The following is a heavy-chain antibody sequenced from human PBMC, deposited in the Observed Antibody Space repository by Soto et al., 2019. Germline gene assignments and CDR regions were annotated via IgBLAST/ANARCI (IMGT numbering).Heavy chain of an antibody. CDR1: GGSISSGTYY. V-gene: IGHV4-30-4*01. Sequence: QVQLQESGPGLVTPAQTLSLTCTVSGGSISSGTYYWSWIRQPPGKGLEWIGFMSYSGSTSYNASLKSRVTISVDTSKSQFSLNLSFVTAADTALYYYATMGTPATGLYYFDNWGQGTLVTVSS. CDR2: MSYSGST. D-gene: IGHD1-7*01. CDR3: ATMGTPATGLYYFDN. J-gene: IGHJ4*02.